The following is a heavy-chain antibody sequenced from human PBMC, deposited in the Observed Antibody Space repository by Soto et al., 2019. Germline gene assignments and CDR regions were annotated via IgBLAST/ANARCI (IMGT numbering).Heavy chain of an antibody. J-gene: IGHJ4*02. CDR1: GFTFSSYG. CDR3: ANDHDIRPREYYLEY. CDR2: ISYDGSNK. V-gene: IGHV3-30*18. Sequence: GGSLRLSCAASGFTFSSYGMHWVRQAPGKGLEWVAVISYDGSNKYYADSVKGRFTISRDNSKNTLYLQMNSLRAEDTAVYYFANDHDIRPREYYLEYWGQGTFVTVSP. D-gene: IGHD3-9*01.